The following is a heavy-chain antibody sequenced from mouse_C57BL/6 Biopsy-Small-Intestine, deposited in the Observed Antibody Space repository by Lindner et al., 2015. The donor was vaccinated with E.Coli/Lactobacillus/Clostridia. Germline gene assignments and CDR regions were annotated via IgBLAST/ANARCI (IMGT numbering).Heavy chain of an antibody. CDR2: ISSGGSYT. D-gene: IGHD1-1*01. V-gene: IGHV5-6*01. CDR3: ARKGGTTVVVPFDY. Sequence: VQLQESWGGLVKPGGSLKLSCAASGFTFSSYGMSWVRQTPDKRLEWVATISSGGSYTYYPDSVKGRFTISRDNAKNTLYLQMSSLKSEDTAMYYCARKGGTTVVVPFDYWGQGTTLTVSS. CDR1: GFTFSSYG. J-gene: IGHJ2*01.